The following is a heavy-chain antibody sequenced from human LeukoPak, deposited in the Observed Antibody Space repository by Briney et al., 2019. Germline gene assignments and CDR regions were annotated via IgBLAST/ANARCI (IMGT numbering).Heavy chain of an antibody. V-gene: IGHV3-30-3*01. D-gene: IGHD4-17*01. CDR3: ARDSVDGDYNY. J-gene: IGHJ4*02. CDR2: ISYDGSNK. Sequence: GRSLRLSCAASGFTFSSYAMHWVRQAPGKGLEWVAVISYDGSNKYYVDSVKGRFTISRDNSKNTLYLQMNSLRAEDTAVYYCARDSVDGDYNYWGQGTLVTVSS. CDR1: GFTFSSYA.